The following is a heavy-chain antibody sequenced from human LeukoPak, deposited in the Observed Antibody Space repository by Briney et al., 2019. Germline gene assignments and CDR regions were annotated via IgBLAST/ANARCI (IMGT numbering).Heavy chain of an antibody. Sequence: PGGSLRLSCAASGFTFSNCAMIWVRQAPGNRLEWVSGISDSGISIYYADSVKGRFTISRDHSKSTLYLQMNNLRVEDTARYYCVKGERYISTSYDYWGQGALVTVSS. CDR3: VKGERYISTSYDY. CDR1: GFTFSNCA. V-gene: IGHV3-23*01. CDR2: ISDSGISI. J-gene: IGHJ4*02. D-gene: IGHD2/OR15-2a*01.